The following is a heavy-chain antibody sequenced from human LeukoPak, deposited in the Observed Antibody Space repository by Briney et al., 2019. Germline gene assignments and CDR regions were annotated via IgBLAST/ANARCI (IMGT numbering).Heavy chain of an antibody. CDR1: GFTFSSYW. CDR3: ARDRPPAAEVFFDY. Sequence: GGSLRLSCAASGFTFSSYWMSWVRQAPGKGLEWVANIKQDGSEKYYVDSVKGRFTISRDNAKNSLYLQMNSLRAEDTAVYYCARDRPPAAEVFFDYWGQGTLVTVSS. V-gene: IGHV3-7*01. D-gene: IGHD6-13*01. CDR2: IKQDGSEK. J-gene: IGHJ4*02.